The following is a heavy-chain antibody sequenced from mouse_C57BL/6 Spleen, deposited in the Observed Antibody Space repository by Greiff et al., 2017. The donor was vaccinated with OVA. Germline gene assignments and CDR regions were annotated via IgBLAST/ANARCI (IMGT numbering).Heavy chain of an antibody. D-gene: IGHD1-1*01. CDR3: ARWGGSSFAWFAY. V-gene: IGHV1-80*01. CDR1: GYAFSSYW. CDR2: IYPGDGDT. Sequence: VQLQESGAELVKPGASVKISCKASGYAFSSYWMNWVKQRPGKGLEWIGQIYPGDGDTNYNGKFKGKATLTADKSSSTAYMQLSSLTSKDSAVYFGARWGGSSFAWFAYWGQGTLVTVSA. J-gene: IGHJ3*01.